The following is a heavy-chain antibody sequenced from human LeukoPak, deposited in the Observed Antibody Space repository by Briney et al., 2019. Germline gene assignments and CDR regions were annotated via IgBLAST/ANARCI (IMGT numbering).Heavy chain of an antibody. J-gene: IGHJ4*02. V-gene: IGHV3-23*01. CDR3: AKVGNYGENYFDY. CDR2: ISGGGGAT. D-gene: IGHD4-17*01. Sequence: GGSLRLSCAASGFTFSSYAMTWVRQAPGKGLEWVSAISGGGGATYYADSVKGRFTISRDNSKNTLYLQMNSLRAEDTALYYCAKVGNYGENYFDYWGQGTLVTVSS. CDR1: GFTFSSYA.